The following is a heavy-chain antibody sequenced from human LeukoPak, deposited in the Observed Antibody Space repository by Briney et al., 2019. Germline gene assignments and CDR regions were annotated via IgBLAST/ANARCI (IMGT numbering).Heavy chain of an antibody. D-gene: IGHD3-16*02. CDR3: ARDPDYDYVWGSYRNGFDI. J-gene: IGHJ3*02. V-gene: IGHV7-4-1*02. CDR1: GYTFTNYA. CDR2: INTNTGNP. Sequence: ASVKVSCKASGYTFTNYAIHWVRQAPGQGLEWMGWINTNTGNPTYAQGFTGRFVFSLDTSVSTAYLQISSLKAEDTAVYYCARDPDYDYVWGSYRNGFDIWGQGTMVTVSS.